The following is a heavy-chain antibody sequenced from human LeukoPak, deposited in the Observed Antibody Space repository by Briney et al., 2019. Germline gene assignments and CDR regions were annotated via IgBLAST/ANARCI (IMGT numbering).Heavy chain of an antibody. CDR2: IYYSGST. V-gene: IGHV4-31*03. Sequence: SQTLSLTCTVSGGPISSGVYFWTWIRQHPGKGLEWIGYIYYSGSTYYNPSLKSRLTISVDTSNNQFSLNLRSVTAADTAVYYCARADAFGNNNYLNWFDSWGQGILVTVSS. CDR3: ARADAFGNNNYLNWFDS. J-gene: IGHJ5*01. CDR1: GGPISSGVYF. D-gene: IGHD4-11*01.